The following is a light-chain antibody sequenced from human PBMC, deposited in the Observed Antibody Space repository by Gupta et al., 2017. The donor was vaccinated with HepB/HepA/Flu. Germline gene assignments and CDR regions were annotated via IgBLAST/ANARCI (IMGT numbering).Light chain of an antibody. Sequence: LLTQSPTTLSVSPGGRATLSCRASENIETSLAWYHQRPGQAPRLLLYDGSSRAIGVPARFSGRGSGTDFTLIIDTLQPEDVGIYFCQHRLSWPLTFVGGTKVEI. CDR2: DGS. J-gene: IGKJ4*01. V-gene: IGKV3-11*01. CDR3: QHRLSWPLT. CDR1: ENIETS.